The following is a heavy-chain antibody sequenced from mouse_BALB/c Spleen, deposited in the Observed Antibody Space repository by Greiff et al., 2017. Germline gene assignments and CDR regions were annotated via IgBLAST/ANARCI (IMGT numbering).Heavy chain of an antibody. Sequence: QVQLKQSGAELMKPGASVKISCKATGYTFSSYWIEWVKQRPGHGLEWIGEILPGSGSTNYNEKFKGKATFTADTSSNTAYMQLSSLTSEDSAVYYCASSFTTVVATDYWGQGTTLTVSS. D-gene: IGHD1-1*01. V-gene: IGHV1-9*01. CDR2: ILPGSGST. CDR3: ASSFTTVVATDY. J-gene: IGHJ2*01. CDR1: GYTFSSYW.